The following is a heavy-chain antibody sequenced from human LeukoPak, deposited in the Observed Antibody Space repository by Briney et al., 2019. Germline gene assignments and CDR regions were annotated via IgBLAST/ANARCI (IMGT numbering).Heavy chain of an antibody. CDR3: ARVGLWPKINDAFDI. J-gene: IGHJ3*02. V-gene: IGHV4-59*11. CDR2: IYYSGST. D-gene: IGHD2/OR15-2a*01. CDR1: GGLISSHY. Sequence: SETLSLTCSVSGGLISSHYWSWIRQPPGKGLEWIGYIYYSGSTNYNPSLKSRVTISVDTSKNQFSLKLSSVTAADTAVYYCARVGLWPKINDAFDIWGQGTMVTVSS.